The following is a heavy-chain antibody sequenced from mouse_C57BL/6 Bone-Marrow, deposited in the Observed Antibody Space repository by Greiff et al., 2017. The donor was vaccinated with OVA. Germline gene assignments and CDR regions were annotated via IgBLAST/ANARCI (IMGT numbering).Heavy chain of an antibody. J-gene: IGHJ3*01. Sequence: QVQLKQPGAELVKPGASVKLSCKASGYTFTSYWMHWVKQRPGQGLEWIGMIHPNSGSTNYNEKFKSKATLTVDKSSSTAYMQLSSLTSEDSAVYYCARRGNYGSRFAYWGQGTLVTVSA. D-gene: IGHD1-1*01. CDR3: ARRGNYGSRFAY. CDR1: GYTFTSYW. V-gene: IGHV1-64*01. CDR2: IHPNSGST.